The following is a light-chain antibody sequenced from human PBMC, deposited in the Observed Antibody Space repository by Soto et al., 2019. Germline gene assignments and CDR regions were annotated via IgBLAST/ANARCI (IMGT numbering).Light chain of an antibody. CDR2: DAS. CDR1: QSVSRD. J-gene: IGKJ5*01. CDR3: QQRSGWPIS. V-gene: IGKV3-11*01. Sequence: EIVLTQSPATLSLSPGERATLSCRASQSVSRDLAWYQQKPGQAPKLLIYDASMGAPGSPDRFRGSGSGTDFTITINSLAPEDFALYYCQQRSGWPISFGQGTRLEIK.